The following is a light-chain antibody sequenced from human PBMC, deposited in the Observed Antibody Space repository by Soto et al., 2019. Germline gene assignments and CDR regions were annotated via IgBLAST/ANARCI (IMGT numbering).Light chain of an antibody. Sequence: DIQMTQSPSTLSASVGDRVTITCRASQSISSWLAWYQQKPGKAPKLLIYDASSLESGVPSRVSGSGSETEFTLPISSLQPDDFATYYCQQYNSYSGTFGQGTKVEIK. CDR2: DAS. V-gene: IGKV1-5*01. CDR3: QQYNSYSGT. CDR1: QSISSW. J-gene: IGKJ1*01.